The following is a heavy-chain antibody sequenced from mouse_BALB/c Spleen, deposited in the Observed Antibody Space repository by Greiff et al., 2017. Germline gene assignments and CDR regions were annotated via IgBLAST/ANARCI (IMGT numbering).Heavy chain of an antibody. J-gene: IGHJ4*01. D-gene: IGHD1-1*01. CDR1: GYTFTSYW. CDR3: ATRGITVYAMDY. Sequence: QVQLQQSGAELVKPGASVKLSCKASGYTFTSYWMHWVKQRPGQGLEWIGEINPSNGRTNYNEKFKSKATLTVDKSSSTAYMQLSSLTSEDSAVYFCATRGITVYAMDYWGQGTSVTVSS. V-gene: IGHV1S81*02. CDR2: INPSNGRT.